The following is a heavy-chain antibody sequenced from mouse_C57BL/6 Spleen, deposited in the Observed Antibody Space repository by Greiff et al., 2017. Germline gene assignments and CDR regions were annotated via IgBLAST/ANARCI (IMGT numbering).Heavy chain of an antibody. CDR3: AREGWDGFFAY. D-gene: IGHD3-3*01. J-gene: IGHJ3*01. Sequence: QVQLKQSGAELVKPGASVKISCKASGYAFSSYWMNWVKQRPGKGLEWIGQIYPGDGDTNYNGKFKGKATLTADKSSSTAYMQLSSLTSEDSAVSFCAREGWDGFFAYWGQGTLVTVSA. CDR1: GYAFSSYW. V-gene: IGHV1-80*01. CDR2: IYPGDGDT.